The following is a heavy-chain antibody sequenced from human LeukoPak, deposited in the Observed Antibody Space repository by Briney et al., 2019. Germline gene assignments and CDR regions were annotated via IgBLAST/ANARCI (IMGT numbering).Heavy chain of an antibody. CDR1: GFTFSSYG. V-gene: IGHV3-23*01. Sequence: GGSLRLSCAASGFTFSSYGMSWVRQAPGKGLEWVSGIISGGSTYYADSVKGRFTISRDNSKNTLYLQMNSLRAEDTAVYYCAKDQVLRYFDWLTSGDYWGQGTLVTVSS. J-gene: IGHJ4*02. D-gene: IGHD3-9*01. CDR2: IISGGST. CDR3: AKDQVLRYFDWLTSGDY.